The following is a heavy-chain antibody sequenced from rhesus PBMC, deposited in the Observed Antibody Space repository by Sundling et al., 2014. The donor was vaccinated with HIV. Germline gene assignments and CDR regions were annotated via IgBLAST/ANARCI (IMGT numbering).Heavy chain of an antibody. Sequence: QVQLQESGPAVVKPSETLSLTCAVSGGSISSSNWWTWIRQSPGKGLEWIGNIYGSVGSTEYNPSLKSRLTISIDTSKNHFSLKLSSVTAADTAVYYCARVRRQLGLEDYWGQGVLVTVSS. CDR1: GGSISSSNW. CDR2: IYGSVGST. J-gene: IGHJ4*01. V-gene: IGHV4-93*02. D-gene: IGHD6-25*01. CDR3: ARVRRQLGLEDY.